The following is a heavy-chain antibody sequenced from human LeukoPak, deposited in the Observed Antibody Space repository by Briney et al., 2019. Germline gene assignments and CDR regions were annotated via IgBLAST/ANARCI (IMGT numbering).Heavy chain of an antibody. D-gene: IGHD4-23*01. Sequence: GGSLRLSCAASGFTFSNYNMNWVRQAPGKAMEWVSSITSSGTYIFYADSVKGRFTISRDNAKNSLYLQMDSLGPEDTAVYYCARWYDYWGQGTLVTVSS. J-gene: IGHJ4*02. V-gene: IGHV3-21*01. CDR2: ITSSGTYI. CDR3: ARWYDY. CDR1: GFTFSNYN.